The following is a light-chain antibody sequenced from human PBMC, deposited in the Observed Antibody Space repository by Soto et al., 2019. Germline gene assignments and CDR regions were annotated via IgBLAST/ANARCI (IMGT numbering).Light chain of an antibody. Sequence: EIVLTQSPGTLSLSPGERATLSCRASHTISSSYLAWYQQKPGQAPRLLIYGASNRATGIPDRFSGSGSGTDFTLTISRLEPEDFAVYYCQQYASTPITFGQGTRLEIK. CDR2: GAS. J-gene: IGKJ5*01. CDR3: QQYASTPIT. CDR1: HTISSSY. V-gene: IGKV3-20*01.